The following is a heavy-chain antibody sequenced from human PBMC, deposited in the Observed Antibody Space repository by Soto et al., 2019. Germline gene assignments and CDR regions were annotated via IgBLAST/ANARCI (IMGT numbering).Heavy chain of an antibody. CDR2: IYSGGST. CDR3: ARESIAAPDHYYYYMDV. J-gene: IGHJ6*03. CDR1: GFTVSSNY. D-gene: IGHD6-6*01. Sequence: GGSLRLSCAASGFTVSSNYMSWVRQAPGKGLEWVSVIYSGGSTYYADSVKGRFTISRDNSKNTLYLQMNSLRAEDTAVYYCARESIAAPDHYYYYMDVWGKGTTVTVSS. V-gene: IGHV3-66*01.